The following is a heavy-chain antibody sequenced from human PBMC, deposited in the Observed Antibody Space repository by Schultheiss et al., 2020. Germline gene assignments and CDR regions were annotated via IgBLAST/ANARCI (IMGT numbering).Heavy chain of an antibody. D-gene: IGHD3-3*01. CDR1: GFTFSSYW. CDR2: IWYDGSNK. Sequence: GGSLRLSCAASGFTFSSYWMHWVRQAPGKGLVWVAVIWYDGSNKYYADSVKGRFTISRDNSKNTLYLQMNSLRAEDTAVYYCARDLGLTTSDFDYWGQGTLVTVSS. J-gene: IGHJ4*02. CDR3: ARDLGLTTSDFDY. V-gene: IGHV3-33*08.